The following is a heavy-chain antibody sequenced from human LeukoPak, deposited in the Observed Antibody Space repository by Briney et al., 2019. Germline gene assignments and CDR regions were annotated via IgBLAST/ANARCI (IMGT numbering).Heavy chain of an antibody. CDR1: GFTFSSYA. CDR2: ISSSSSYI. J-gene: IGHJ3*02. Sequence: GGSLRLSCAASGFTFSSYAMSWVRQAPGKGLEWVSSISSSSSYIYYADSVKGRFTISRDNAKNSLYLQMNSLRAEDTAVYYCARDSGSTVDAFDIWGQGTMVTVSS. CDR3: ARDSGSTVDAFDI. D-gene: IGHD4-17*01. V-gene: IGHV3-21*01.